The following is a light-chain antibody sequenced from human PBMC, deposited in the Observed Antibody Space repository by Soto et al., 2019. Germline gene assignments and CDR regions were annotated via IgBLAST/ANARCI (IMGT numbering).Light chain of an antibody. CDR1: QSISSW. J-gene: IGKJ1*01. V-gene: IGKV1-5*03. CDR3: QQYNSPGT. CDR2: KAS. Sequence: DIQMTQSPSTLSASVGDRFTITCRASQSISSWLAWYQQKPGKAPKLLIYKASSLESGVPSRFSGSGSGTEFTLTISSPQPDDFATYYCQQYNSPGTFGQGTKVDIK.